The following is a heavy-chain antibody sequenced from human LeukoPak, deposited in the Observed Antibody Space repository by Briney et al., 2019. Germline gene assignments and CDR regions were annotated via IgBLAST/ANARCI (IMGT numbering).Heavy chain of an antibody. V-gene: IGHV1-69*04. CDR1: GGTLSCYA. CDR2: IIPILGIA. D-gene: IGHD4-17*01. CDR3: ARGSTVTLDYYYYGMDV. J-gene: IGHJ6*02. Sequence: ASVKVSCKASGGTLSCYAISWVRQAPGQGLEWMGRIIPILGIANYAQKFQGRVTITADKSTSTAYMELSSLRSEDTAVYYCARGSTVTLDYYYYGMDVWGQGTTVTVSS.